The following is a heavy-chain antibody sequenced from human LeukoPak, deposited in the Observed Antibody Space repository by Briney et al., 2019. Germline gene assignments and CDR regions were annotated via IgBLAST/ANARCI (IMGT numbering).Heavy chain of an antibody. V-gene: IGHV3-7*03. J-gene: IGHJ4*02. D-gene: IGHD6-13*01. CDR1: GFPFNAYW. CDR2: VRQDGDKK. Sequence: GGSLRLSCAASGFPFNAYWMTWVRQAPGKGLEWVANVRQDGDKKYYVDSVKGRFTISRNNAMNSLYLQMNSLRAEDTAIYYCARSLPYGTTWYGRSDFWGQGTLVTVSS. CDR3: ARSLPYGTTWYGRSDF.